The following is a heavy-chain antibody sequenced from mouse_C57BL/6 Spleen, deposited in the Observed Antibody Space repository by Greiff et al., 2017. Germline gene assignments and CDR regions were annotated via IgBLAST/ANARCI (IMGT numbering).Heavy chain of an antibody. Sequence: VQLQQSGAELVKPGASVKLSCKASGYNITDYYMHWVKQRTGQGLEWIGRIDPEHGDTKYDQKFKGKATLTADTSSNTAYLQLSSLTSEDTAVYYCSTITTVVAPGAMDYWGQGTSVTVSS. V-gene: IGHV14-2*01. D-gene: IGHD1-1*01. CDR2: IDPEHGDT. CDR1: GYNITDYY. CDR3: STITTVVAPGAMDY. J-gene: IGHJ4*01.